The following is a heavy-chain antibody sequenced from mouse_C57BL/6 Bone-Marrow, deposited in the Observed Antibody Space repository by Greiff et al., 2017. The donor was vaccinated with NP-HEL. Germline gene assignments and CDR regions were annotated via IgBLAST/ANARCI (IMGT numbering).Heavy chain of an antibody. Sequence: VQLKESGAELVRPGASVKLSCTASGFNIKDDYMHWVKQRPEQGLEWIGWIDPENGDTEYASKFQGKATITADTASNTAYLQLSSLTSEDTAVYYCTPYYGSTWLAYWGQGTLVTVSA. J-gene: IGHJ3*01. CDR3: TPYYGSTWLAY. CDR1: GFNIKDDY. V-gene: IGHV14-4*01. CDR2: IDPENGDT. D-gene: IGHD1-1*01.